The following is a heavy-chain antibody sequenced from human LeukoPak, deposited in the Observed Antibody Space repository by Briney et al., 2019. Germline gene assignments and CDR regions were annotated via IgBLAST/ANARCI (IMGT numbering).Heavy chain of an antibody. V-gene: IGHV4-39*07. CDR2: IYYSGST. D-gene: IGHD6-13*01. CDR1: GGSISSSSYY. Sequence: PSETLSLTCTVSGGSISSSSYYWGWIRQPPGKGLEWIGSIYYSGSTYYNPSLKSRVTISVDTSKNQFSLKLSSVTAADTAVYYCARDRGWGSWGIFDYWGQGTLVTVSS. CDR3: ARDRGWGSWGIFDY. J-gene: IGHJ4*02.